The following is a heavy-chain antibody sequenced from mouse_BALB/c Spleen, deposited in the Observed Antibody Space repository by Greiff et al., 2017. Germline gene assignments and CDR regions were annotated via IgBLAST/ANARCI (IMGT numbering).Heavy chain of an antibody. CDR2: ISSGGST. D-gene: IGHD1-1*01. CDR1: GFTFSSYA. CDR3: ERGRDYYGSSYAMDY. V-gene: IGHV5-6-5*01. J-gene: IGHJ4*01. Sequence: DVKLVESGGGLVKPGGSLKLSCAASGFTFSSYAMSWVRQTPEKRLEWVASISSGGSTYYPDSVKGRFTISRDNARNILYLQMSSLRSEDTAMYYCERGRDYYGSSYAMDYWGQGTSVTVSS.